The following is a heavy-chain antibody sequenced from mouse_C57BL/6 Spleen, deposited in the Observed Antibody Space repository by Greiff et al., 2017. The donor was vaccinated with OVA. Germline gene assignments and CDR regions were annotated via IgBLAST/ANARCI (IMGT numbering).Heavy chain of an antibody. CDR2: IWSGGST. D-gene: IGHD1-1*01. V-gene: IGHV2-2*01. J-gene: IGHJ2*01. CDR3: ARDYYYGNSSFDY. Sequence: VKVVESGPGLVQPSQSLSITCPVSGFSLTSYGVHWVRQSPGKGLEWLGVIWSGGSTDYNAAFISRLSISKDNSKSQVFFKMNSLQADDTAIYYCARDYYYGNSSFDYWGQGTTLTVSS. CDR1: GFSLTSYG.